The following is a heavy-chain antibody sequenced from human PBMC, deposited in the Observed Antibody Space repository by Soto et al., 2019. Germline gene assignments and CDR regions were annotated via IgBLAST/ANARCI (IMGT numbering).Heavy chain of an antibody. CDR2: VSGDSGHT. D-gene: IGHD2-15*01. J-gene: IGHJ5*02. Sequence: QVQLVQSGAEVKKPGASVKVSCKASGYTFTTHGISWVRQAPGQGLERMGWVSGDSGHTNYAQSLQGRVTMTTDTSTNTAYMELRSLRSDDTAVYYCARDLGYCRSGTCYREWFDPWGQGTLVTVSS. V-gene: IGHV1-18*01. CDR1: GYTFTTHG. CDR3: ARDLGYCRSGTCYREWFDP.